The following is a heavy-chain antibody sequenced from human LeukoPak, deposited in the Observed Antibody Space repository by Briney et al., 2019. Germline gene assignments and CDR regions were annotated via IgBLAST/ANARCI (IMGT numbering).Heavy chain of an antibody. CDR2: ISSSSSYI. J-gene: IGHJ6*02. Sequence: PGGSLRLSCAGSGFTFSSYAMNWVRQAPGKGLEWVSSISSSSSYIYYADSVKGRFTISRDNAKNSLYLQMNSLRAEDTAVYYCAREYSSSLDVWGQGTTVTVSS. D-gene: IGHD2-15*01. V-gene: IGHV3-21*04. CDR1: GFTFSSYA. CDR3: AREYSSSLDV.